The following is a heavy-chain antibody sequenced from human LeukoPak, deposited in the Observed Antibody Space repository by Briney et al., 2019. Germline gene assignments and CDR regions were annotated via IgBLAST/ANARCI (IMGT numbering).Heavy chain of an antibody. Sequence: GGSLRLSCAASGFTFSSYEMHWVRQAPGKGLEWVAVIWYDGSKKYQTDSVKGRFTISRDNSKNTVYLQMNSLSAEDTAVYYCARELNGALYYYGLDVWGQGTTVTVSS. CDR1: GFTFSSYE. V-gene: IGHV3-33*08. D-gene: IGHD4-17*01. CDR3: ARELNGALYYYGLDV. J-gene: IGHJ6*02. CDR2: IWYDGSKK.